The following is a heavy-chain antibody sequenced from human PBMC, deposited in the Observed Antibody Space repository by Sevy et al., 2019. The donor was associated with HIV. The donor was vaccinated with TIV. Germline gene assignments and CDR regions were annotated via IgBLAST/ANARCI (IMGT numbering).Heavy chain of an antibody. CDR2: AKRKSDGGSI. CDR1: GFSFKNVW. J-gene: IGHJ3*02. CDR3: ATVLGAGAAGAFEI. D-gene: IGHD1-26*01. Sequence: GSLRLSCAGSGFSFKNVWMTWVRQTPGKGLEWVGHAKRKSDGGSIDYGSPVNGRFTISRDDTNDMLYLQMSSLKTEDTGVYYCATVLGAGAAGAFEIWGQGTMVTVSS. V-gene: IGHV3-15*01.